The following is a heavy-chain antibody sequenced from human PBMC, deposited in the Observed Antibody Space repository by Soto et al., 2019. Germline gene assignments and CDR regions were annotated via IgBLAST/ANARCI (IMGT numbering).Heavy chain of an antibody. D-gene: IGHD2-2*01. CDR3: AKSLSTAVNYGLDV. CDR1: GFTFSDNA. CDR2: ISDDGDST. Sequence: EVQLLESGGGLVQPGGSLRLSCGASGFTFSDNAMTCVRQAPGKGLEWVSSISDDGDSTYYADSVKGRFAVSRDDSKNTLFLHMNSLGAEDTAVYYCAKSLSTAVNYGLDVWGQGTSVTVSS. J-gene: IGHJ6*02. V-gene: IGHV3-23*01.